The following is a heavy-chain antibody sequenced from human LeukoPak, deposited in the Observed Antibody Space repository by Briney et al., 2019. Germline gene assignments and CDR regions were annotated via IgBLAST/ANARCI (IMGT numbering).Heavy chain of an antibody. J-gene: IGHJ4*02. CDR1: GGTFSSYA. D-gene: IGHD3-16*02. CDR3: AFDVWGSYRYARLGY. V-gene: IGHV1-69*06. CDR2: IIPIFGTA. Sequence: SVKVSCKASGGTFSSYAISWVRQAPGQGLEWMGGIIPIFGTANYAQKFQGRVTIIADKSTSTAYMELSSLRSEDTAVYYCAFDVWGSYRYARLGYWGQGTLVTVSS.